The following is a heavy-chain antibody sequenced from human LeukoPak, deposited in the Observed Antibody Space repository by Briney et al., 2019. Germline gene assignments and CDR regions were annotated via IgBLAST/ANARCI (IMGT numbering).Heavy chain of an antibody. V-gene: IGHV4-31*03. CDR3: ARVLFGVAIPYYFDS. J-gene: IGHJ4*02. D-gene: IGHD3-3*01. CDR1: GGSISSGGYY. CDR2: ISYSGST. Sequence: SGTLSLTCTVSGGSISSGGYYWSWIRQHPGKGLEWIGYISYSGSTYYNPSLKSRVTISVDTSKSQFSLKLSSVTAADTAVYYCARVLFGVAIPYYFDSWGQGTLVTVSS.